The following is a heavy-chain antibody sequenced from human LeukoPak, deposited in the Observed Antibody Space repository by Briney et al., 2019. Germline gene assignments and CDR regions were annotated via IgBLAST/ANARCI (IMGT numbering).Heavy chain of an antibody. CDR2: IYYSGST. J-gene: IGHJ2*01. CDR1: GGSISSYY. D-gene: IGHD3-22*01. Sequence: SETLSLTCTVSGGSISSYYWSWIRQPPGKGLEWIGYIYYSGSTNYNPSLKSRVTISVDTSKNQFSLKLSSVTAADTAVYYCARGRHYYDSSGLPYWYFDLWGRGTLVTVSS. CDR3: ARGRHYYDSSGLPYWYFDL. V-gene: IGHV4-59*01.